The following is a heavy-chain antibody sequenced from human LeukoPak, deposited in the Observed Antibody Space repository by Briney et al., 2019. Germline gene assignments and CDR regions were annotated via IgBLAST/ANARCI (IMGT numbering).Heavy chain of an antibody. V-gene: IGHV3-23*01. J-gene: IGHJ4*02. CDR3: AKSPIVVVPAAGYYFDY. Sequence: GGSLRLSCAASGFTFSSYAMNWVRQAPGKGLEWVSAISGSGGSTYYADSVKGRFTISRDNSKNTLYLQMNSLRAEDTAVYYCAKSPIVVVPAAGYYFDYWGQGTLVTVSS. D-gene: IGHD2-2*01. CDR2: ISGSGGST. CDR1: GFTFSSYA.